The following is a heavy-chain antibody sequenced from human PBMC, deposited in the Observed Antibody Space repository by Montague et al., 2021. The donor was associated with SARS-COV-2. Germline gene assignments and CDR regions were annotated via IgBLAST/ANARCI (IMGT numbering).Heavy chain of an antibody. J-gene: IGHJ4*02. Sequence: TLSLTCTVSGGSISSGRYYWSWIRQPAGKGLEWIGRIYTSGSTNYXPSLKSRVTISVDTSKNQFSLKLSSVTAADTAVYYCASSHCGGDCYSGQGTLVTVSS. V-gene: IGHV4-61*02. CDR1: GGSISSGRYY. D-gene: IGHD2-21*02. CDR3: ASSHCGGDCY. CDR2: IYTSGST.